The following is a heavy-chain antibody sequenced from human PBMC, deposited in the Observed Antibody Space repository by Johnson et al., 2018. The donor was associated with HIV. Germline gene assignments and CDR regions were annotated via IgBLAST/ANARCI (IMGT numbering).Heavy chain of an antibody. V-gene: IGHV3-11*04. CDR2: ITSRGRTI. Sequence: QEKLVESGGGLVMPGGSLRVSCAASGFTFSDYYMAWIRQTPGKGLEWVSYITSRGRTIYYAASVKGRFAMSRDNAKKSLYLQMNSLRAEDTAVYYCARDHGYCSSTSCYGDDAFDIWGQGTMVTVSS. CDR1: GFTFSDYY. CDR3: ARDHGYCSSTSCYGDDAFDI. D-gene: IGHD2-2*03. J-gene: IGHJ3*02.